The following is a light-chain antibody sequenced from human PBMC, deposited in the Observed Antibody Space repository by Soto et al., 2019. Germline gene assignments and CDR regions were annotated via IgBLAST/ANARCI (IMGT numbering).Light chain of an antibody. CDR2: DAS. CDR1: QSISSW. V-gene: IGKV1-5*01. Sequence: GDRVTITCRASQSISSWLAWYQQKPGKAPKLLIYDASSLESGVPSRFTGSGAGTEFTLTISSLQPDDFATYYCQQYNSSSRTFGQGTKVDIK. CDR3: QQYNSSSRT. J-gene: IGKJ1*01.